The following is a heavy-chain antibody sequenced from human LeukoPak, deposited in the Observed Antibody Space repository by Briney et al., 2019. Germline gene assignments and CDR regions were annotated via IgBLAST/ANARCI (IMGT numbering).Heavy chain of an antibody. Sequence: GGSLRLSCAASGFTFSSYAMSWVRQAPGKGLEWVSAISGSGGSTYYADSVKGRFTISRDNSKNTLYLQMNSLRAEDTAVYYCASTCSSTSCYTFDYWGQGTLVTVSS. J-gene: IGHJ4*02. CDR1: GFTFSSYA. CDR3: ASTCSSTSCYTFDY. CDR2: ISGSGGST. D-gene: IGHD2-2*02. V-gene: IGHV3-23*01.